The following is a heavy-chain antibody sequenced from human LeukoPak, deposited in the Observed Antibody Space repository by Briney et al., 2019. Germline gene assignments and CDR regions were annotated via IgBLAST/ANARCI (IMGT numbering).Heavy chain of an antibody. J-gene: IGHJ4*02. V-gene: IGHV4-34*01. D-gene: IGHD1-7*01. Sequence: PSETLSLTCAVYGGSFSGYYWSWIRQPPGKGLEWIGEINHSGSTNYNPSLKSRVTISVDTSKNQFSLKLSSVTAADTAVYYCARVLLAGTTDYWGQGTLVTVSS. CDR3: ARVLLAGTTDY. CDR2: INHSGST. CDR1: GGSFSGYY.